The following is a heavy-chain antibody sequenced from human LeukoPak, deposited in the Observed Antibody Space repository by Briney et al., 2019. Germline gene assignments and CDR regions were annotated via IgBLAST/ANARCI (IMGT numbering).Heavy chain of an antibody. CDR3: ARDRPYYDFWSGPDY. D-gene: IGHD3-3*01. Sequence: GGSLRLSCAASGFTFSSYSMNWVRQAPGKGLEWVSYISSSSSTIYYADSVKGRFTISRDNAKNSLYLQMNSLRAEDTAAYYCARDRPYYDFWSGPDYWGQGTLVTVSS. CDR2: ISSSSSTI. CDR1: GFTFSSYS. J-gene: IGHJ4*02. V-gene: IGHV3-48*01.